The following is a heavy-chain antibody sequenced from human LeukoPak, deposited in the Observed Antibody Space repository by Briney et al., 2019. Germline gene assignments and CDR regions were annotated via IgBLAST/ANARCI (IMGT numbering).Heavy chain of an antibody. Sequence: PSETLSLTCTVSGGSIRSSYYYWGWIRQPPGKGLEWIGSIYYSGSAYYNPSLKSRVTISVDTSKNQFSLKLSSVTAADTAVYYCARYSGYDYSPSQYFQHWGQGTLVTVSS. CDR2: IYYSGSA. J-gene: IGHJ1*01. CDR3: ARYSGYDYSPSQYFQH. CDR1: GGSIRSSYYY. D-gene: IGHD5-12*01. V-gene: IGHV4-39*01.